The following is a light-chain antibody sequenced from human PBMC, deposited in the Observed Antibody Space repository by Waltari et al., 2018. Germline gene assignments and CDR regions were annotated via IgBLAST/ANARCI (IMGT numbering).Light chain of an antibody. J-gene: IGLJ2*01. CDR2: YKSDPDK. CDR1: SGVNVANHR. CDR3: MIWRSGASE. Sequence: QAVLTQPSSLSASPGASASLTCTLRSGVNVANHRIYWYQQNPGSPPQYLLRYKSDPDKPQGAGVPSRFAGSKDASANAGILLISGLQSEDEADYYCMIWRSGASEFGGGTKLTVL. V-gene: IGLV5-45*03.